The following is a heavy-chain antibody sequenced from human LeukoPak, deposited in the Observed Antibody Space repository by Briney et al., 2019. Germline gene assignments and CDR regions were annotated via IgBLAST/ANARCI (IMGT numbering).Heavy chain of an antibody. J-gene: IGHJ4*02. V-gene: IGHV3-23*01. D-gene: IGHD3-22*01. CDR3: AKDYYDSSGYYSIDY. CDR2: ISGSGGST. CDR1: GFTFSSYA. Sequence: GGSLRLSCAASGFTFSSYAMSWVRQAPGKGLEWVSAISGSGGSTYYADSVKGRFTISRDNSKNTLHLQMNSLRAEDTAVYYCAKDYYDSSGYYSIDYWGQGTLVTVSS.